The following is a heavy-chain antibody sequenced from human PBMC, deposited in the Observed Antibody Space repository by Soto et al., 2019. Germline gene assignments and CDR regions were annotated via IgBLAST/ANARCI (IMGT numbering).Heavy chain of an antibody. V-gene: IGHV1-46*01. Sequence: QVQLVQSGAEVKKPGASVKVSCKASGYTFTSYYMHWVRQAPGQGLEWMGIINPSGGSTSYAQKFQGRVTMTRDTSTSTGYMELSSLRSEDTAVYYCARDMNYDILTGDNDAFDIWGQGTMVTVSS. D-gene: IGHD3-9*01. CDR1: GYTFTSYY. CDR2: INPSGGST. CDR3: ARDMNYDILTGDNDAFDI. J-gene: IGHJ3*02.